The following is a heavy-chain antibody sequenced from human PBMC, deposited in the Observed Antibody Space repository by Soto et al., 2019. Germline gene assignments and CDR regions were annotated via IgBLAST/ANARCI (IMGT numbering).Heavy chain of an antibody. J-gene: IGHJ5*02. CDR3: ARGIVVVPAAIGGYDWFDP. V-gene: IGHV4-39*01. Sequence: SETLSLTCTVSGGSISSSSYYWGWIRQPPGKGLEWIGSIYYSGSTYYNPSLKSRVTISVDTSKNQFSLKLSSVTAADTAVYYCARGIVVVPAAIGGYDWFDPWGQGTLVTVSS. CDR1: GGSISSSSYY. D-gene: IGHD2-2*02. CDR2: IYYSGST.